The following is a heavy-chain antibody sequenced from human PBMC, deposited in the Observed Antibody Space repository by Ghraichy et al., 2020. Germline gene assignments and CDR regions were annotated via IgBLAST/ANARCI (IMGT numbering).Heavy chain of an antibody. CDR1: GYTFTGYY. V-gene: IGHV1-2*06. CDR3: ARQPTMVQGVIRENEDY. J-gene: IGHJ4*02. Sequence: ASVKVSCKASGYTFTGYYMHWVRQAPGQGLEWMGRINPNSGGTNYAQKFQGRVTMTRDTSISTAYMELSRLRSDDTAVYYCARQPTMVQGVIRENEDYWGQGTLVTVSS. D-gene: IGHD3-10*01. CDR2: INPNSGGT.